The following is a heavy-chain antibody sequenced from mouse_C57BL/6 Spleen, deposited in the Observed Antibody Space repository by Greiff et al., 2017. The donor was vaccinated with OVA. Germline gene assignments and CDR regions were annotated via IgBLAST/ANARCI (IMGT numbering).Heavy chain of an antibody. D-gene: IGHD2-3*01. CDR2: IDPSDSYT. V-gene: IGHV1-50*01. CDR3: ARGDGYYDGFAY. Sequence: QVQLQQPGAELVKPGASVKLSCKASGYTFTSYWMQWVKQRPGQGLEWIGEIDPSDSYTNYNQKFKGKATLTVDTSSSTAYMKLSSLTSEDSAVYYCARGDGYYDGFAYWGQGTLVAVAA. J-gene: IGHJ3*01. CDR1: GYTFTSYW.